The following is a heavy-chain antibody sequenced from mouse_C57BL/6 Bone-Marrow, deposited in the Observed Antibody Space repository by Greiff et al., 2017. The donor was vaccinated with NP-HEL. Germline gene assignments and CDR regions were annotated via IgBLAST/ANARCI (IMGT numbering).Heavy chain of an antibody. Sequence: VQLQQSGPELVKPGASVKISCKASGYSFTDYNMNWVKQSNGKSLEWIGVINPNYGTTSSNQKFKGKATLTVDQSSSTAYMQLNSLTSEDSAVYSWVRSDGQFHYYAMDYWGQGTSVTVSS. CDR3: VRSDGQFHYYAMDY. CDR2: INPNYGTT. J-gene: IGHJ4*01. D-gene: IGHD2-3*01. CDR1: GYSFTDYN. V-gene: IGHV1-39*01.